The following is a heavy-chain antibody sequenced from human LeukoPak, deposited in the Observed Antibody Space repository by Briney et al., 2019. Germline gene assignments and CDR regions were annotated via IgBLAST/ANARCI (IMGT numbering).Heavy chain of an antibody. J-gene: IGHJ4*02. CDR2: VNSDGSST. D-gene: IGHD6-13*01. CDR3: GRGGKVEQLVLAR. CDR1: GFTFSNYW. V-gene: IGHV3-74*01. Sequence: GGSLRLSCAASGFTFSNYWMHWVRQAPGKRLVWVSRVNSDGSSTSYADPVKGRFTISRDNAKNTVYLQMNSLRAEDTAVYYCGRGGKVEQLVLARWGQGSLVTVSS.